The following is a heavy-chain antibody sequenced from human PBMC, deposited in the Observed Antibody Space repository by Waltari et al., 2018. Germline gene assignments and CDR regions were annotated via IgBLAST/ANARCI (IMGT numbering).Heavy chain of an antibody. D-gene: IGHD3-3*01. V-gene: IGHV1-8*01. CDR1: GYTFTSYD. CDR2: MNPDSGNT. Sequence: QVQLVQSGAEVKKPGASVKVSCKASGYTFTSYDINWVRQATGQGLEWMGWMNPDSGNTGLAQKFHGRVTMTWNTSISPAYMELSSLRSEDTAVYYWARAPAGRSGYQAREDYWGQGTLVTVSS. CDR3: ARAPAGRSGYQAREDY. J-gene: IGHJ4*02.